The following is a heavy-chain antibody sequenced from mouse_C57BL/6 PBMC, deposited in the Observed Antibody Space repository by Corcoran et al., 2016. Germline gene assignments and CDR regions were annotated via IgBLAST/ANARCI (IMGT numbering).Heavy chain of an antibody. D-gene: IGHD2-3*01. V-gene: IGHV9-3*01. J-gene: IGHJ2*01. CDR2: INTYSGVP. CDR3: ARHDGYYKYYFDY. Sequence: QIQLVQPGPEVKKPRETVKISCKASGYNFTTYGMSWVKQAPGKGLKWMGWINTYSGVPTYADDFKGRFAFSLETSASTAYLHINNLKNEDTATYFCARHDGYYKYYFDYWGQGTTLTVSS. CDR1: GYNFTTYG.